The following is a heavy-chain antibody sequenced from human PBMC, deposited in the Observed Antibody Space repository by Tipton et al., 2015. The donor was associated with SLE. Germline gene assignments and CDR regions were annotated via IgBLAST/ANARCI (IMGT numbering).Heavy chain of an antibody. CDR1: GFTVSSNY. CDR2: IYSGGST. CDR3: ARDGGHIAAADPGAFDI. V-gene: IGHV3-53*05. J-gene: IGHJ3*02. D-gene: IGHD6-13*01. Sequence: SLRLSCAASGFTVSSNYMSWVRQAPGKGLEWVSVIYSGGSTYYADSVKGRFTISRDNSKNTLYLQMNSLRAEDTAVYYCARDGGHIAAADPGAFDIWGQGTMVTVSS.